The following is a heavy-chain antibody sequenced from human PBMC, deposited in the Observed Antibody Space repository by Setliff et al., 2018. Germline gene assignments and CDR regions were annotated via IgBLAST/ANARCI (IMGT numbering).Heavy chain of an antibody. CDR1: GDSISSTSYQ. J-gene: IGHJ5*02. Sequence: SETLSLTCTVSGDSISSTSYQWGWVRQPPGKGLERIAYIYYSGNTYYNPSLKSRVTISVDTSKNQFSLKINSVTAADTAVYYCARGHCSSGECPNYFDPWGQGTQVTVSS. D-gene: IGHD2-15*01. CDR3: ARGHCSSGECPNYFDP. CDR2: IYYSGNT. V-gene: IGHV4-31*03.